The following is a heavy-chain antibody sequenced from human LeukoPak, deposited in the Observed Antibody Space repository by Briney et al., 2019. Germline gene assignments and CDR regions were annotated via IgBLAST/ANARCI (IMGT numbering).Heavy chain of an antibody. CDR1: GYTFTGYY. J-gene: IGHJ6*02. D-gene: IGHD1-1*01. CDR2: INPNSGGT. V-gene: IGHV1-2*02. Sequence: ASAKVSCKASGYTFTGYYMHWVRQAPGQGLEWMGWINPNSGGTNYAQKFQGRATMTRDTSISTAYMELSRLRSDDTAVYYCARGGTGSLGSPHYYYYGMDVWGQGTTVTVSS. CDR3: ARGGTGSLGSPHYYYYGMDV.